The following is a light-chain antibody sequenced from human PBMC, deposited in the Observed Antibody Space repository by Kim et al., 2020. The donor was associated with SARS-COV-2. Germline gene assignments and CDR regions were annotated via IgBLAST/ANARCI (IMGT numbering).Light chain of an antibody. CDR1: SLRSFY. Sequence: SSELTQDPAVSVALGQTVRITCQGDSLRSFYATWYQQRPGQAPVLVFFGRDSRPSGIPDRFSGSSSGNTASLIISGAQAEDEADFYCQSRDSGDNLLFGGGTQLTVL. CDR3: QSRDSGDNLL. V-gene: IGLV3-19*01. CDR2: GRD. J-gene: IGLJ2*01.